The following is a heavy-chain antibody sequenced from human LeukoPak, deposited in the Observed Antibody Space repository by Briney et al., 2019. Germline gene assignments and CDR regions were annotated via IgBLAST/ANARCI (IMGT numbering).Heavy chain of an antibody. CDR3: ARDPLISEIKKSGVDY. V-gene: IGHV3-21*01. D-gene: IGHD2-15*01. CDR1: GFTFSSYS. CDR2: ITSSSIYI. J-gene: IGHJ4*02. Sequence: GGSLRLSCAASGFTFSSYSMNWVRQAPGKGLEWVSSITSSSIYIYYADSVKGRFTISRDNAKTSLYLQMNSLRAEDTAVYYCARDPLISEIKKSGVDYWGQGTLVTVSS.